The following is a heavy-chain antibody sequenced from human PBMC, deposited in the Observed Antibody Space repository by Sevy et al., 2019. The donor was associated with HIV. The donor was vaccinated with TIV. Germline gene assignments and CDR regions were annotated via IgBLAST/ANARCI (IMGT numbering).Heavy chain of an antibody. Sequence: SETLSLTCTVSGGSINSDHWNWIRQPPGKGLEWIGYVYYTGGTNYNPSLKNRVTISVDRTKNQFSLKLTSVTAADTAVYDWARRNDFYTWGQGTMVTVSS. CDR1: GGSINSDH. V-gene: IGHV4-59*08. J-gene: IGHJ3*02. CDR2: VYYTGGT. CDR3: ARRNDFYT.